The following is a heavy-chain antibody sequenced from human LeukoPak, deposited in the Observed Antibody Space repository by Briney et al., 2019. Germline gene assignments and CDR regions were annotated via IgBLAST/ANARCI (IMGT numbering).Heavy chain of an antibody. V-gene: IGHV4-59*01. J-gene: IGHJ5*02. CDR1: GGSISSYY. CDR2: IYYSGST. CDR3: ARLRGGDYSSYNWFDP. Sequence: SETLSLTCTVSGGSISSYYWSWIRQPLGKGLEWIGYIYYSGSTNYNPSLKSRVTISVDTSKNQFSLKLSSVTAADTAVYYCARLRGGDYSSYNWFDPWGQGTLVTVSS. D-gene: IGHD2-21*02.